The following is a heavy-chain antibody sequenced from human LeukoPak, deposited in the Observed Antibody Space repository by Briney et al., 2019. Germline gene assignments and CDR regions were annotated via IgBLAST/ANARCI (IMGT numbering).Heavy chain of an antibody. J-gene: IGHJ4*02. CDR3: ARVVFEVGFQFDF. D-gene: IGHD1-26*01. Sequence: ASVKVSCKASGYTFNNYGINWVRQAPGQGLEWMGWISTYNDNTNYAQKHQGRVTMTTDTSTSTAYMELRSLTSDDTAVYYCARVVFEVGFQFDFWGQGTLVTVSS. CDR2: ISTYNDNT. CDR1: GYTFNNYG. V-gene: IGHV1-18*01.